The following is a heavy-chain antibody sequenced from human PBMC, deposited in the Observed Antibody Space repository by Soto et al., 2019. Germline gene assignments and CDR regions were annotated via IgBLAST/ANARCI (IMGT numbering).Heavy chain of an antibody. V-gene: IGHV4-34*01. J-gene: IGHJ4*02. CDR3: ARDKITGLFDY. D-gene: IGHD2-8*02. CDR2: INHSGST. CDR1: GGSFSGYY. Sequence: QVQLQQWGAGLLKPSETLSLTCAVYGGSFSGYYWTWIRQPPGTGLEWIGEINHSGSTNYNPSLKSRVPISVDTSKNQFSLKLTPVTAADTAVYYCARDKITGLFDYWGQGTLVTVSS.